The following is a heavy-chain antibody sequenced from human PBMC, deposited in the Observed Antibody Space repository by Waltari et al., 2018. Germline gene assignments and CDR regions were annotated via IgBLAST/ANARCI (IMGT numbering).Heavy chain of an antibody. CDR2: IYTSGST. CDR1: GGSISSGSYY. V-gene: IGHV4-61*02. Sequence: QVQLQESGPGLVKPSGTLSLTCTVSGGSISSGSYYWSWIRQPAGKGLEWIGRIYTSGSTNYNPSLKSRVTISVDTSKNQFSLKLSSVTAADTAVYYCARGGVVVVAALDYWGQGTLVTVSS. CDR3: ARGGVVVVAALDY. J-gene: IGHJ4*02. D-gene: IGHD2-15*01.